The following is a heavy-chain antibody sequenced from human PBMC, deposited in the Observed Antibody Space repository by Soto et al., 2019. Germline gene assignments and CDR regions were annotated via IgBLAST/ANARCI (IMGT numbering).Heavy chain of an antibody. J-gene: IGHJ3*02. D-gene: IGHD2-15*01. CDR2: IIPILGST. CDR1: GGTFNTYT. CDR3: ARDRRESEDIVVVVAATSPRGAFDI. V-gene: IGHV1-69*08. Sequence: SVKVSCKASGGTFNTYTITWVRQAPGQGLEWKGRIIPILGSTSYAQKFQGRVTMTRDTSTSTVYMELSSLRSEDTAVYYCARDRRESEDIVVVVAATSPRGAFDIWGQGTMVTVSS.